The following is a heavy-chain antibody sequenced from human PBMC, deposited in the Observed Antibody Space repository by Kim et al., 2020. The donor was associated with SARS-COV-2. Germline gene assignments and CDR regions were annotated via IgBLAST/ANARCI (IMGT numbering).Heavy chain of an antibody. V-gene: IGHV2-5*02. CDR1: GFSLTTSGMG. Sequence: SGPTLVNPTETLTLTCIFSGFSLTTSGMGVGWIRQPPGKALDWLALIYWDDDKRYSPSLKSRLTITRDTSKNEVVLTLTNMDPADTATYYCAHIMARGRFPHGYYYDSSGYLNFDSWGPGILVTVSP. CDR2: IYWDDDK. J-gene: IGHJ4*02. D-gene: IGHD3-22*01. CDR3: AHIMARGRFPHGYYYDSSGYLNFDS.